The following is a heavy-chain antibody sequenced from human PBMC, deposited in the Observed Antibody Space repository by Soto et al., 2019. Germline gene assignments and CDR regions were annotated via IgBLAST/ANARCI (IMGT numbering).Heavy chain of an antibody. Sequence: PSETLSLTCAVSGGSISSGAYSWSWIRQPPGKGLEWIGYIYHSGSTYYNPSLKSRVTISVDRSKSQFSLKLSSVTAADTAVYYCARFYGDYENWFDPWGRGTLVTVSS. V-gene: IGHV4-30-2*01. CDR1: GGSISSGAYS. CDR2: IYHSGST. CDR3: ARFYGDYENWFDP. J-gene: IGHJ5*02. D-gene: IGHD4-17*01.